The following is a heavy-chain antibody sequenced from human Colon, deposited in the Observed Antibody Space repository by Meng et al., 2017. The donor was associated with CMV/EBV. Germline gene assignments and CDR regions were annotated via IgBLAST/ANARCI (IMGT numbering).Heavy chain of an antibody. CDR2: IIPIFGTA. J-gene: IGHJ6*02. CDR3: ARDSTQWLRVAHEAFDV. CDR1: GGTFSSYA. Sequence: SVKVSCKASGGTFSSYAISWVRQAPGQGLEWMGGIIPIFGTANYAQKFQGRVTMTTDTSTSTVYMELRSLRSDDTAVYYCARDSTQWLRVAHEAFDVWGQGTTVTVSS. D-gene: IGHD5-12*01. V-gene: IGHV1-69*05.